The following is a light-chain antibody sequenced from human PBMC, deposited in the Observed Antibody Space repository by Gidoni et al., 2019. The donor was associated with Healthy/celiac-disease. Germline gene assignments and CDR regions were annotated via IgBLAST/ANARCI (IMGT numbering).Light chain of an antibody. Sequence: ELTQDHAVSVALGQTVRITCQGGSLRSYYASWYQQKTGQAPVLVIYGKTNRPSGLPDRFSVSSSGNPASLPITWAQADDEADYYCNFRDSSGNHVVFGGGTKLTVL. V-gene: IGLV3-19*01. CDR3: NFRDSSGNHVV. CDR2: GKT. CDR1: SLRSYY. J-gene: IGLJ2*01.